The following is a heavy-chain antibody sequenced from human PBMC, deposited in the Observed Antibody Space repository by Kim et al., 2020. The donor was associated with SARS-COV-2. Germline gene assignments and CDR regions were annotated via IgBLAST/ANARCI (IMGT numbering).Heavy chain of an antibody. CDR3: ARDTDSYYMDV. CDR1: GGTFSSNA. CDR2: IIPILGVP. V-gene: IGHV1-69*04. Sequence: SVKVSCKASGGTFSSNAISWVRQAPGQGLEWMGRIIPILGVPKYAQKFQGRVTITADKSTNTAYMELSSLRSEDTAVYYCARDTDSYYMDVWGKGTTVTVSS. J-gene: IGHJ6*03. D-gene: IGHD4-17*01.